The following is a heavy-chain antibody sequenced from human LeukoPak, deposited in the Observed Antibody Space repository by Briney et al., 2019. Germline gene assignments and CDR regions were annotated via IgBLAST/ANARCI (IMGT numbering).Heavy chain of an antibody. D-gene: IGHD2-2*01. CDR3: ARGQGVVPAAYYYYYYYMDV. Sequence: SETLSLTCAVYGGSFSGYYWSWIRQPPGKGLEWIGEINHSGSTNYNPSLKRRVTISVDTSKNQFSLKLSSVTAADTAVYYCARGQGVVPAAYYYYYYYMDVWGKGTTVTVSS. V-gene: IGHV4-34*01. J-gene: IGHJ6*03. CDR1: GGSFSGYY. CDR2: INHSGST.